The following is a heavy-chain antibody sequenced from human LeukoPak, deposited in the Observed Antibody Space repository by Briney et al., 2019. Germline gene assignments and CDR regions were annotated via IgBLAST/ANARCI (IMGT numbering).Heavy chain of an antibody. D-gene: IGHD6-19*01. Sequence: SETLSLTCTVSGGSISSGGYYWSWTRQHPGRGLEWIGYIYYSGNTYYNPSLKSRVTISVDTSKNQFSLKLSSVTAADTAVYYCARDLAGAYFDYWGQGTLVTVSS. V-gene: IGHV4-31*03. J-gene: IGHJ4*02. CDR2: IYYSGNT. CDR1: GGSISSGGYY. CDR3: ARDLAGAYFDY.